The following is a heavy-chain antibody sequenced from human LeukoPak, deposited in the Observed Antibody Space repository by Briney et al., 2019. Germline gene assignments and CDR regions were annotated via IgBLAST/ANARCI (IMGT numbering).Heavy chain of an antibody. D-gene: IGHD3-10*01. J-gene: IGHJ4*02. CDR2: IRYDGSEK. CDR1: GFTFSSKW. Sequence: GGSLRLSCAASGFTFSSKWMSWVRQAPGKGLEWVANIRYDGSEKYYVDSVKGRFTISRDNAKNSLYLQMNSLRAEDTAVYYCARDGSGEWPIGYWGQGTLVTVSS. V-gene: IGHV3-7*01. CDR3: ARDGSGEWPIGY.